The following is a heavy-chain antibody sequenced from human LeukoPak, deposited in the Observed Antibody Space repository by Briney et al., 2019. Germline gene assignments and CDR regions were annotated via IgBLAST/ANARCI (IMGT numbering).Heavy chain of an antibody. J-gene: IGHJ4*02. CDR2: ISGSGGST. D-gene: IGHD3-10*01. CDR1: GFSLTCCA. CDR3: AKDMDTYYYGSGGLRIFDY. Sequence: GGSLRLSCPASGFSLTCCAMSWVRQAPGKGLEWVSAISGSGGSTYYADSVKGRFTISRDNSKNTLYLQMNSLRAEDTAVYYCAKDMDTYYYGSGGLRIFDYWGQGTLVTVSS. V-gene: IGHV3-23*01.